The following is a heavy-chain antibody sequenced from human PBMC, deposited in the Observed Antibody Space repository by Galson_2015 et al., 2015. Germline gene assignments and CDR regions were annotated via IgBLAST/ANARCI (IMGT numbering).Heavy chain of an antibody. J-gene: IGHJ1*01. CDR1: GFTFSYYE. CDR3: ARDEQQ. Sequence: SLRLSCAASGFTFSYYEMNWVRQAPGKGLEWISYISSGASTIYYADSVKGRFTISRDNAKNSLYLQMNSLRAEDTAVYYCARDEQQWGQGTLSPSPQ. V-gene: IGHV3-48*03. CDR2: ISSGASTI.